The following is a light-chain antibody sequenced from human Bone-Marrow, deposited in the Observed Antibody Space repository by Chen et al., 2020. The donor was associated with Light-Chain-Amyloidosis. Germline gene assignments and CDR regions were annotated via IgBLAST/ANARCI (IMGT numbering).Light chain of an antibody. V-gene: IGLV3-21*02. CDR3: QVWDRSSDRPV. CDR2: DDS. CDR1: NIGSTS. Sequence: SYGRPQPSSVAVAPGPTATIACGGNNIGSTSVHGYQQTPGQAPLLVVYDDSDRPSGIPGRLSGSNSGNTAPLTISRVEAGDEADYYCQVWDRSSDRPVFGGGAKLTVL. J-gene: IGLJ3*02.